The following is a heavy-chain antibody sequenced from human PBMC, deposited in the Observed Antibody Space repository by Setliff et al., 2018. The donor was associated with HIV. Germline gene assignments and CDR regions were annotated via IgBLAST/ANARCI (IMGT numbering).Heavy chain of an antibody. CDR2: IIPIFGTA. V-gene: IGHV1-69*05. CDR1: GYSLSTYA. D-gene: IGHD3-10*01. J-gene: IGHJ6*03. Sequence: SVKVSCKASGYSLSTYAISWVRQAPGQGLEWMGWIIPIFGTANYAQKFQGRVTITTDESTSTAYMELSSLRSEDTAVYYCARGGYYYGSAVYYMDVWGKGTTVTVSS. CDR3: ARGGYYYGSAVYYMDV.